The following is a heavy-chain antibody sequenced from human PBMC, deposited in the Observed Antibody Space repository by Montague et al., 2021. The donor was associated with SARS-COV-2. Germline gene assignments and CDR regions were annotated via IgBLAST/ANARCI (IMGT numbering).Heavy chain of an antibody. V-gene: IGHV2-5*02. D-gene: IGHD4-17*01. CDR2: IXXXYYK. CDR1: GFSLSTSGVG. CDR3: ARIQATVNAFDI. J-gene: IGHJ3*02. Sequence: VKPTQTLTRTCTFSGFSLSTSGVGVGWIRQPPGKALEWLALIXXXYYKRYSPSLKSRLTITKDTSNNQVVLTMPNMDPVDTATYYCARIQATVNAFDIWGQGTMVTVSS.